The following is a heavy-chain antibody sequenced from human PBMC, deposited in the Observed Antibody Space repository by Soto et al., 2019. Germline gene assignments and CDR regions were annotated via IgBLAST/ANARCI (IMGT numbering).Heavy chain of an antibody. CDR3: ARGMYGSGSYYIGDAFYM. CDR1: GFTVSYNY. J-gene: IGHJ3*02. V-gene: IGHV3-53*01. CDR2: IDRGGDT. Sequence: EVQLVESGGGLIQPGGSLRLSCAASGFTVSYNYMNWVRQAPGKGLEWVSVIDRGGDTFYADSVKGRFTISRNNSKNTLYPQMNSLRAEDTAVYYCARGMYGSGSYYIGDAFYMWGQGTMVTVSS. D-gene: IGHD3-10*01.